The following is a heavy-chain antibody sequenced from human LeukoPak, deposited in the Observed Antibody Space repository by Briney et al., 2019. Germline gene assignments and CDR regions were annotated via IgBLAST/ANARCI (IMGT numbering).Heavy chain of an antibody. CDR3: ARDSSAGSYPDY. D-gene: IGHD1-26*01. J-gene: IGHJ4*02. CDR2: IWYDGSNK. Sequence: PGRSLRLSCAASGFTFSSYGMHWVRQAPGKGLEWVAVIWYDGSNKYYADSVKGRFTISRDNSKNTLYLQMNSLRAEDTAVYYCARDSSAGSYPDYWGQGTLVTVSS. V-gene: IGHV3-33*08. CDR1: GFTFSSYG.